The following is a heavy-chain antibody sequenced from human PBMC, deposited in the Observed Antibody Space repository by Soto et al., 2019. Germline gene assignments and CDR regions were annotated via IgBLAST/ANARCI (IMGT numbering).Heavy chain of an antibody. CDR3: AKDWYYYGSGSYYYYYYYMDV. Sequence: ESGGGVVQPGRSLRLSCAASGFTFSSYGMHWVRQAPGKGLEWVAVISYDGSNKYYADSVKGRFTISRDNSKNTLYLQMNSLRAEDTAVYYCAKDWYYYGSGSYYYYYYYMDVWGKGTTVTVSS. CDR2: ISYDGSNK. D-gene: IGHD3-10*01. CDR1: GFTFSSYG. J-gene: IGHJ6*03. V-gene: IGHV3-30*18.